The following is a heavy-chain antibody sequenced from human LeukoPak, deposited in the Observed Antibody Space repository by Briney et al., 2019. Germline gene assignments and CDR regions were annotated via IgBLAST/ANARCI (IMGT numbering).Heavy chain of an antibody. CDR1: GFTVSSNY. CDR3: ARDLWDDSSGYYIY. V-gene: IGHV3-66*02. CDR2: IYSGGGT. Sequence: GGSLRLSCAASGFTVSSNYMSWVRQAPGKGLEWVSVIYSGGGTYYADSVKGRFTISRDNSKNTLYLQMNSLRAEDTAVYYCARDLWDDSSGYYIYWGQGTLVTVSS. J-gene: IGHJ4*02. D-gene: IGHD3-22*01.